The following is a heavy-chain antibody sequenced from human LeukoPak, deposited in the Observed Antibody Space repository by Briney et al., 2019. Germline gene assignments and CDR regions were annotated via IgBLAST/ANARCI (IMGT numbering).Heavy chain of an antibody. CDR3: ARDLRRYSYGFDY. Sequence: GGSLRLSCAASAFTFSAYGMHWVRQTPGKGLEWVAFIRFDGVDKYYADSVKGRFTISRDNSKNTLYLQMNSLRAEDTAVYYCARDLRRYSYGFDYWGQGTLVTVSS. D-gene: IGHD5-18*01. J-gene: IGHJ4*02. CDR2: IRFDGVDK. V-gene: IGHV3-30*02. CDR1: AFTFSAYG.